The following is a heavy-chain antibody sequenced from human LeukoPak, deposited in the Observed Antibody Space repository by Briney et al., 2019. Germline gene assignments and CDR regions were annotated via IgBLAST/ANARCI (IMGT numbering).Heavy chain of an antibody. CDR3: ARRHPGDGYNYWTGYYFDY. Sequence: ASVKVSCKASGYTFTSYYIHWVRQAPGQGLEWMGIFNPSTDGTTYAQKFQGRATMTRDTSTSTVYMELSSLRFEDTAVYYCARRHPGDGYNYWTGYYFDYWGQGTLVTVSS. CDR1: GYTFTSYY. V-gene: IGHV1-46*01. CDR2: FNPSTDGT. J-gene: IGHJ4*02. D-gene: IGHD5-24*01.